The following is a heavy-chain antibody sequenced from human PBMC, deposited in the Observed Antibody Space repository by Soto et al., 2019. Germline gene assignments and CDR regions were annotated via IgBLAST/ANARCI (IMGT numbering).Heavy chain of an antibody. CDR1: GFTFSSYS. J-gene: IGHJ6*02. CDR2: ISSSSSYI. CDR3: ARDYSNRVTIFGVVTNYYYYGMDV. Sequence: GGSLRLSCAASGFTFSSYSMNWVRQAPGKGLEWVSSISSSSSYIYYADSVKGRFTISRDNAKNSLYLQMDGLRAEDTAVYYCARDYSNRVTIFGVVTNYYYYGMDVWGQGTTVTVSS. V-gene: IGHV3-21*01. D-gene: IGHD3-3*01.